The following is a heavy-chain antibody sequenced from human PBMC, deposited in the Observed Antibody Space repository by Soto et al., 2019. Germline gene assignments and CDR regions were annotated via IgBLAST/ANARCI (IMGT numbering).Heavy chain of an antibody. J-gene: IGHJ5*02. CDR1: GDSVSNNSAA. V-gene: IGHV6-1*01. Sequence: SQTLSLTCAISGDSVSNNSAAWNWIRQSPSRGLEWLGRTYYRSKWYNDYAVSVKSRITINPDTSKNQFSLQLNSVTPEDTAVYYCAKRRYYDYLDNWFDPWGQGTLVTVSS. D-gene: IGHD3-3*01. CDR3: AKRRYYDYLDNWFDP. CDR2: TYYRSKWYN.